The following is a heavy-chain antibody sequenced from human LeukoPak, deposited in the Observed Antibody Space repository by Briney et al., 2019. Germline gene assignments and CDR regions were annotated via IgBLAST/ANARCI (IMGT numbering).Heavy chain of an antibody. J-gene: IGHJ4*02. CDR3: AKVFRNGDLFVSDS. V-gene: IGHV3-23*01. CDR2: ISGSGSDT. CDR1: EFTFNNYV. Sequence: PGGSLRLSCAASEFTFNNYVMSWVRQAPGKGLEWVSGISGSGSDTYYADSVEGRFTVSRDNSKNTLFLQMSSLRTEDSAIYYCAKVFRNGDLFVSDSWGQGTLVTVSS. D-gene: IGHD4-17*01.